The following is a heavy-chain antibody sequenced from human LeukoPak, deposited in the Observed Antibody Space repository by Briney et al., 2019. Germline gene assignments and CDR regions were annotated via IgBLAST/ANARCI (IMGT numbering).Heavy chain of an antibody. CDR3: TRRTPRRRVTGTSTFFDY. CDR1: GGSISSDYWNYY. J-gene: IGHJ4*02. Sequence: KPSETLSLTCNVSGGSISSDYWNYYWNWIRQPAGKGLEWIGRIHISGSTNYNPSLKSRVTVSVDTSKNQFSLKLTSVTTADTAVYYCTRRTPRRRVTGTSTFFDYWGQGTLVTVSS. CDR2: IHISGST. V-gene: IGHV4-4*07. D-gene: IGHD1-7*01.